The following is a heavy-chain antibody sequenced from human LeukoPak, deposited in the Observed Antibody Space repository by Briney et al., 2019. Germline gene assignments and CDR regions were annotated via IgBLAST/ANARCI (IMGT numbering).Heavy chain of an antibody. Sequence: GGSLRLSCAASGFTFSSYSMNWVRQAPGKGLERVSYISSSSSTIYYADSVKGRFTISRDNSKNTLYLQMNSLRAEDTAVYYCARDSSQGWFDPWGQGTLVTVSS. CDR3: ARDSSQGWFDP. CDR2: ISSSSSTI. CDR1: GFTFSSYS. V-gene: IGHV3-48*01. J-gene: IGHJ5*02.